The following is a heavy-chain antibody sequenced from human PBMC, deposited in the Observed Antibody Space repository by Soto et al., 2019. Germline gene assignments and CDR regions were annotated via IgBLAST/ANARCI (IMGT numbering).Heavy chain of an antibody. J-gene: IGHJ1*01. CDR1: GFTFSDYY. CDR3: ARGSFPVTVISLAMDCQH. CDR2: IGGSTYT. Sequence: QVQLVESGGGLVKPGGSLRLSCAASGFTFSDYYMSWIRQSPGEGLEWISYIGGSTYTKYADSVKGRFTISRDNAMHSPLLEMNSLRAEDTAMYYIARGSFPVTVISLAMDCQHWGQGALVTVSS. D-gene: IGHD2-21*02. V-gene: IGHV3-11*05.